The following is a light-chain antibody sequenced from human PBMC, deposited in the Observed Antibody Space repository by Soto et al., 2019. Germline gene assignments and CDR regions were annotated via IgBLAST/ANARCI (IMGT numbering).Light chain of an antibody. CDR2: DAS. V-gene: IGKV3-11*01. Sequence: EIVLTQSPVTLSLSPGERATLSCRASQSVSSYLAWYQRKPGQAPRLLIYDASNRATGIPARFSGSGSGTDFTLTISSLEPEDFAVYYCQQRSNWPRTFGQGTKVDIK. J-gene: IGKJ1*01. CDR1: QSVSSY. CDR3: QQRSNWPRT.